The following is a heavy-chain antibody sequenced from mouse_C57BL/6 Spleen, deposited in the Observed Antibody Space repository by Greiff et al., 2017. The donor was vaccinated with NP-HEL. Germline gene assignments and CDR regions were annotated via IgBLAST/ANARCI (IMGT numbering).Heavy chain of an antibody. V-gene: IGHV1-64*01. J-gene: IGHJ3*01. CDR1: GYTFTSYW. Sequence: QVQLQQPGAELVKPGASVKLSCKASGYTFTSYWMHWVKQRPGQGLEWIGVIHPNSGSTNYNEKFKSKATLTVDKTSSTAYMKLSSQASEDSAVYYWARGYGKYWFAYWGQGTLVTVSA. CDR3: ARGYGKYWFAY. CDR2: IHPNSGST. D-gene: IGHD2-1*01.